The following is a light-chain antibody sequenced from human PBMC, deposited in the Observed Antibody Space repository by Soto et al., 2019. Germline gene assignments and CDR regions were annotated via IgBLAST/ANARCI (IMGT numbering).Light chain of an antibody. V-gene: IGLV2-14*01. CDR1: SSDVGGYNY. CDR2: DVS. CDR3: SSYTSSSFYV. J-gene: IGLJ1*01. Sequence: QSALTQPASVSGSPGQSITISCTGTSSDVGGYNYVSWYQQHPGKAPKLMIYDVSNRPSGVSNRFSGSKSGNTASLTISGLQAEDEAGYYCSSYTSSSFYVFVTGTKVTVL.